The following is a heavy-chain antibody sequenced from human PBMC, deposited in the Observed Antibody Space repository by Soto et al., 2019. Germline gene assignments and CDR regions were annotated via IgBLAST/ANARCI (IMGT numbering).Heavy chain of an antibody. CDR2: IKAYGGNT. CDR3: AIADYGDDDY. Sequence: QLPLVQSGAEAKKPGASVKVSCKASGYTFPTSTISWVRQAPGQGLEWMGWIKAYGGNTNYAQKLQGRVTMTTDTSTNTAYMELRSLTTDDTAIYYCAIADYGDDDYWGQGTLVTVSS. V-gene: IGHV1-18*01. D-gene: IGHD4-17*01. J-gene: IGHJ4*02. CDR1: GYTFPTST.